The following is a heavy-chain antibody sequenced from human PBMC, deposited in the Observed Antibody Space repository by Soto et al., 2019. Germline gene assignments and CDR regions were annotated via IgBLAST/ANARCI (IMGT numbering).Heavy chain of an antibody. Sequence: GGSLRLSCAASGFTVSSNYMSWVRQAPGKGLEWVSVIYSGGSTYYADSVKGRFTISRDNSKNTLYLQMNSLRAEDTAVYYCARDYPENYGDSARDAFDIWGQGTMVTVSS. CDR2: IYSGGST. D-gene: IGHD4-17*01. J-gene: IGHJ3*02. CDR1: GFTVSSNY. CDR3: ARDYPENYGDSARDAFDI. V-gene: IGHV3-66*01.